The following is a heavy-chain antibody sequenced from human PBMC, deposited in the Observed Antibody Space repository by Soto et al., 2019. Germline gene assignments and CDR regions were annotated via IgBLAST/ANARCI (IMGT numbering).Heavy chain of an antibody. D-gene: IGHD6-13*01. CDR1: GGSINSGDFF. J-gene: IGHJ3*02. V-gene: IGHV4-31*11. CDR2: IYNRGGT. Sequence: SETLSLTCVVSGGSINSGDFFWNWIRQQPEKGLEWIGYIYNRGGTFYNPSLKNRLTISIDNSKNLFSLKLSSVTAADTAVYYFAREPIASAGSDAFDIWGQGTLVTVSS. CDR3: AREPIASAGSDAFDI.